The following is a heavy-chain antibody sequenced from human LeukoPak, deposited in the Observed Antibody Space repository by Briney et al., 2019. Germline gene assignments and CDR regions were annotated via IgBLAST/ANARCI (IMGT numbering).Heavy chain of an antibody. V-gene: IGHV5-51*01. CDR2: IYPGDSDT. CDR3: GRRSGSAVAYFDY. Sequence: GESLKISCKGSGYSFTSYWIGWVRQMPGRGLEWMGIIYPGDSDTRYSPSFQGQVTISADKSISTAYLQWSSLKASDTAMYYCGRRSGSAVAYFDYWGQGTLVTVSP. CDR1: GYSFTSYW. J-gene: IGHJ4*02. D-gene: IGHD6-19*01.